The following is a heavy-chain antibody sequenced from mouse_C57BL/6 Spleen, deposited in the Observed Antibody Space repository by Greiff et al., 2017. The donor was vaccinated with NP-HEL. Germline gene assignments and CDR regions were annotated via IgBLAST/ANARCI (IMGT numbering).Heavy chain of an antibody. CDR2: IYPRSGNT. V-gene: IGHV1-81*01. CDR3: ARPYYSNYVDY. CDR1: GYTFTSYG. Sequence: VHLVESGAELARPGASVKLSCKASGYTFTSYGISWVKQRTGQGLEWIGEIYPRSGNTYYNEKFKGKATLTADKSSSTAYMELRSLTSEDSAVYFCARPYYSNYVDYWGQGTSVTVSS. D-gene: IGHD2-5*01. J-gene: IGHJ4*01.